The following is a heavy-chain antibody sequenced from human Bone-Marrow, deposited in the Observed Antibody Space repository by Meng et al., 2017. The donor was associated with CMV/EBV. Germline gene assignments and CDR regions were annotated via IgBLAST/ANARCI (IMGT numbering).Heavy chain of an antibody. Sequence: SVKVSCKASRGTFISYAITWVRRAPGQGLEWMGGIIPIFGTANYAQKFQGRVTVTTDKFKPTAYMDLSSLKSEDTAVYYCARGGYFDNSGYYVAFDIWGHGTKVTVSS. CDR2: IIPIFGTA. CDR3: ARGGYFDNSGYYVAFDI. J-gene: IGHJ3*02. V-gene: IGHV1-69*05. D-gene: IGHD3-22*01. CDR1: RGTFISYA.